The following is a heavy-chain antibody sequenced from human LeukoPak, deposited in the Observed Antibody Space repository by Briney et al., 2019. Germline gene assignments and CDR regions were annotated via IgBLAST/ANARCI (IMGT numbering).Heavy chain of an antibody. D-gene: IGHD3-10*01. V-gene: IGHV4-61*01. CDR1: GGSVSSGSYY. Sequence: KPSETLSLTCTVSGGSVSSGSYYWSWIRQPPGKGLEWIGYIYYSGSTNYNPSLKSRVTISVDTSKNQFSLKLSSVTAADTAVYYCAREAPGDDAFDIWGQGTMVTVSS. CDR3: AREAPGDDAFDI. J-gene: IGHJ3*02. CDR2: IYYSGST.